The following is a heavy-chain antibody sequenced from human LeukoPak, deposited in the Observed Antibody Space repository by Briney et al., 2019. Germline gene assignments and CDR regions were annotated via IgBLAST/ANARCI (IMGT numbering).Heavy chain of an antibody. CDR2: INHSGST. CDR1: GGSFSGYY. V-gene: IGHV4-34*01. CDR3: ARALLWLGEFGRWFDP. D-gene: IGHD3-10*01. Sequence: SETLSLTCAVYGGSFSGYYWSWIRQPPGKGLEWIGEINHSGSTNYNPSLKSRVTISVDTSKNQFSLKLSSVTAADTAVYYCARALLWLGEFGRWFDPWGQGTLVTVSS. J-gene: IGHJ5*02.